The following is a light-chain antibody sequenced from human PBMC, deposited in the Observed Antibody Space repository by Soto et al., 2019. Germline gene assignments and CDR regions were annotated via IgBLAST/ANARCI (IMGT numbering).Light chain of an antibody. CDR1: QDMATY. J-gene: IGKJ1*01. V-gene: IGKV1-5*01. CDR3: QQYSYYRT. Sequence: DIQMTQSPSSLSASAGNRVTITCQASQDMATYLNWYQQRPGTAPKLLIYDASTLENGVPSRFSGSGSGTEFTLTISSLQPDDSATYYCQQYSYYRTFGQGTKVDIK. CDR2: DAS.